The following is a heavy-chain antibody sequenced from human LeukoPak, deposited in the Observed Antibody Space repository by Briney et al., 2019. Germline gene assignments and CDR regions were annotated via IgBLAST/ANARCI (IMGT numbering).Heavy chain of an antibody. Sequence: ASVTVSFTASGYTFTIYGISWVRPAPGQGLEWMGWISAYNGNTNYAQKLQGRVTMTTDTSTSTAYMELRSLRSDDTAVYYCARDYSSSRPSAYNWFDPWGQGTLVTVSS. CDR1: GYTFTIYG. J-gene: IGHJ5*02. D-gene: IGHD6-13*01. CDR2: ISAYNGNT. V-gene: IGHV1-18*01. CDR3: ARDYSSSRPSAYNWFDP.